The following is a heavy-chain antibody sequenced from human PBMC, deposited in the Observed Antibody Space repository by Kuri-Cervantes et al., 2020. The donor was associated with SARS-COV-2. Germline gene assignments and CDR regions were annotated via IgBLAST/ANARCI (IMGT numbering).Heavy chain of an antibody. CDR1: GGTFSSYA. Sequence: SVKVSCKASGGTFSSYAISRVRQAPGQGLEWMGGIIPIFGTANYAQKFQGRVTITADKSTSTAYMELSSLRSEDTAVYYCAGGRWIQLWQAIRWFDPWGQGTLVTVSS. CDR2: IIPIFGTA. V-gene: IGHV1-69*06. CDR3: AGGRWIQLWQAIRWFDP. D-gene: IGHD5-18*01. J-gene: IGHJ5*02.